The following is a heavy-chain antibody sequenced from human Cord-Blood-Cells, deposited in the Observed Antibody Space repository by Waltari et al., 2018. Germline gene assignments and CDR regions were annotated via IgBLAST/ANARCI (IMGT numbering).Heavy chain of an antibody. V-gene: IGHV1-8*03. Sequence: QVQLVQSGAVVKKPGASVKVSCKASGYTFTSYDLNWVRQATGQGLEWMGWMNPNSGNPGYAQKFQGRVTITRNTSISTAYMELSSLRSEDTAVYYCARGKRSSSAFDIWGQGTMVTVSS. D-gene: IGHD6-6*01. CDR2: MNPNSGNP. J-gene: IGHJ3*02. CDR1: GYTFTSYD. CDR3: ARGKRSSSAFDI.